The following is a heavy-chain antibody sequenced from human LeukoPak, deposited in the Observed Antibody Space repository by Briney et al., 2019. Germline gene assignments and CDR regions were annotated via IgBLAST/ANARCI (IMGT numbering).Heavy chain of an antibody. Sequence: GGSLRLSCAASGFIFSGYAMHWVRQAPGKGLEWVAVISYDGSNKYYADSVKGRFTISRDNSKNTLYLQMSSLRAEVTAVYYCARAGGGYDYVDYFDQWGQGTLVTVSS. CDR3: ARAGGGYDYVDYFDQ. J-gene: IGHJ4*02. CDR1: GFIFSGYA. CDR2: ISYDGSNK. D-gene: IGHD5-12*01. V-gene: IGHV3-30*04.